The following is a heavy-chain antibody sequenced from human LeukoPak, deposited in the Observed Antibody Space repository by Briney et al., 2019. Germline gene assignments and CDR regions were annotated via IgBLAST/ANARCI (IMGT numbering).Heavy chain of an antibody. V-gene: IGHV1-46*01. CDR1: GYTFTSYY. Sequence: ASVKVSCKASGYTFTSYYMHWVRQAPGQGLEWMGIINPSGGSTSYAQKFQGRVTMTRDTSTSTVYMELSSLRSEDTAVYYCAARIVGATDHDAFDIWGQGTMVTVSS. D-gene: IGHD1-26*01. CDR3: AARIVGATDHDAFDI. CDR2: INPSGGST. J-gene: IGHJ3*02.